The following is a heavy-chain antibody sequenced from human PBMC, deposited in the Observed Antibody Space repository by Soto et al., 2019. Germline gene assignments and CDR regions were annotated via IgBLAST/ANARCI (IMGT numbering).Heavy chain of an antibody. CDR2: INAGNGNT. CDR1: GYTFTNYA. V-gene: IGHV1-3*01. Sequence: QVQLVQSGAEVKKPGASVKVSCKASGYTFTNYALHWVRQAPGQRLVLMGWINAGNGNTKYSQKFQGRVTITRDTSASTAYIARSSLRSEDTAVYYCARGGRLYWSFDLWGRGPLVNVSS. CDR3: ARGGRLYWSFDL. J-gene: IGHJ2*01. D-gene: IGHD1-26*01.